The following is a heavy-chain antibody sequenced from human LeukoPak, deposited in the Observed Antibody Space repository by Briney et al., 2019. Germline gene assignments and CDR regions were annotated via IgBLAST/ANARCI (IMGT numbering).Heavy chain of an antibody. D-gene: IGHD6-19*01. V-gene: IGHV3-64*01. CDR3: ARGGIAVAGGEEYYYYMDV. CDR2: ISSNGGST. CDR1: GFTFSSYA. Sequence: GGSLRLSCAASGFTFSSYAMHWVRQAPGKGLEYVSAISSNGGSTYYANSVKGRFTISRDNSKNTLYLQMGSLRAEDMAVYYCARGGIAVAGGEEYYYYMDVWGKGTTVTVSS. J-gene: IGHJ6*03.